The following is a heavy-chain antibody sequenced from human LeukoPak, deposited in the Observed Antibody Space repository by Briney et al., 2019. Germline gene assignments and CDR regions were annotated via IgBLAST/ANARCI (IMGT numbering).Heavy chain of an antibody. CDR1: GYTFTSYG. V-gene: IGHV1-2*02. J-gene: IGHJ5*01. CDR2: VNPNSGDT. CDR3: ARASGSYWWFDS. Sequence: GASVKVSCKASGYTFTSYGFSWVRQAPGQGLEWMGCVNPNSGDTNYAQKFQGSVTMTRDTSISTVYMELSRLRSDDTAVYYCARASGSYWWFDSWGQGTLVTVSS. D-gene: IGHD1-26*01.